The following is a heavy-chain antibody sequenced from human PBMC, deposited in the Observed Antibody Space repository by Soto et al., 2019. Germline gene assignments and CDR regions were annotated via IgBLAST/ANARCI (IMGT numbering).Heavy chain of an antibody. J-gene: IGHJ4*02. D-gene: IGHD2-15*01. CDR2: IYYSGST. CDR3: ARHTPAISISDH. CDR1: GGSISSSSYY. Sequence: QLQLQESGPGLVKPSETLSLTCTVSGGSISSSSYYWGWIRQPPGKGLEWMGSIYYSGSTYYNPYLKSRVTISVDTSKNQIALKLSSVTAADTAVYYCARHTPAISISDHWGQGTLVTVSS. V-gene: IGHV4-39*01.